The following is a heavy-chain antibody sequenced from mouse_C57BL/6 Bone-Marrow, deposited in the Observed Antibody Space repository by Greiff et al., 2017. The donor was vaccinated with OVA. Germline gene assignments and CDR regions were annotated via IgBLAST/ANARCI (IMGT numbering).Heavy chain of an antibody. CDR1: GYTFTSYW. D-gene: IGHD1-1*01. CDR3: AIITS. V-gene: IGHV1-69*01. Sequence: VQLQQSGAELVMPGASVKLSCKASGYTFTSYWMNWVKQRPGQGLEWIGEIDTSDSYTNYNQKFKGKSTLTVDKSSSTAYMQLSSLTSEDSAVYYCAIITSWGQGTLVTVSA. J-gene: IGHJ3*01. CDR2: IDTSDSYT.